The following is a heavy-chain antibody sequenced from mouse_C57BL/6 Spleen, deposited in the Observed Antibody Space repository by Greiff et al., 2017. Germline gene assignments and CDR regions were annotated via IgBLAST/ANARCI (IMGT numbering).Heavy chain of an antibody. CDR3: ARQRGYEGYAMDY. V-gene: IGHV5-6*01. CDR2: ISSGGSYT. J-gene: IGHJ4*01. CDR1: GFTFSSYG. Sequence: EVHLVESGGDLVKPGGSLKLSCAASGFTFSSYGMSWVRQTPDKRLEWVATISSGGSYTYYPDSVKGRFTISRDNAKNTLYLQMSSLKSEDTAMYYCARQRGYEGYAMDYWGQGTSVTVSS. D-gene: IGHD2-3*01.